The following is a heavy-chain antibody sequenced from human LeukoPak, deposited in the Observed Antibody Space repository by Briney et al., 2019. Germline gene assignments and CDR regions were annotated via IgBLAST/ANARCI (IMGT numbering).Heavy chain of an antibody. CDR3: VRGSLRLPRSTPDY. J-gene: IGHJ4*02. D-gene: IGHD2-21*02. CDR2: ISSDGSVT. V-gene: IGHV3-74*03. CDR1: GFSFTNYW. Sequence: GGSLRLSCAVSGFSFTNYWMHWDRQAPGKGLVWVSYISSDGSVTKYADSVKGRFTISRDNAVNTLYLQMNSLRVEDTAVYYCVRGSLRLPRSTPDYWGQGTLVTVSS.